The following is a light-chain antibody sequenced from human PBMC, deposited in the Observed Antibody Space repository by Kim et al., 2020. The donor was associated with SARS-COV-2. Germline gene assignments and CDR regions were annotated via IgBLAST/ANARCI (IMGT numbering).Light chain of an antibody. V-gene: IGKV1-39*01. CDR2: AAS. Sequence: GDRVTITCRASQSISNYLNWYQQKPGKAPQLLIYAASILQRGVPSRFSGSGSGTDFTLTIRSLQPEDFATYYCQQSYSTPRISFGQGTRL. CDR1: QSISNY. CDR3: QQSYSTPRIS. J-gene: IGKJ5*01.